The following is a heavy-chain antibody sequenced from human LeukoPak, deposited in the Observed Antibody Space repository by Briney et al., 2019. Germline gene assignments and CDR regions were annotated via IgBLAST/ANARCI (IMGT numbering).Heavy chain of an antibody. CDR1: GFTFSSYG. V-gene: IGHV3-33*01. CDR2: IWCDGSNK. Sequence: GRSLRLSCAASGFTFSSYGMHWVRQAPGKGLEWVAVIWCDGSNKYYADSVKGRFTISRDNSKNTLYLQMNSLRAEDTAVYYCARGTAAAGRALDYWGQGTLVTVSS. J-gene: IGHJ4*02. CDR3: ARGTAAAGRALDY. D-gene: IGHD6-13*01.